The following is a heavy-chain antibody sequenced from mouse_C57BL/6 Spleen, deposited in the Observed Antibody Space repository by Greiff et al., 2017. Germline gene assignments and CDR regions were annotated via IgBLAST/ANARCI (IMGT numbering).Heavy chain of an antibody. CDR2: IDPSDSET. Sequence: VQLQQPGAELVRPGSSVKLSCKASGYTFTSYWMHWVKQRPIQGLEWIGNIDPSDSETHYNQKFKDKATLTVDKSSSTAYMQLSSLTSEDSAVYYCARSNYYGTPAMDYWGQGTSGTVSS. V-gene: IGHV1-52*01. CDR1: GYTFTSYW. D-gene: IGHD1-1*01. J-gene: IGHJ4*01. CDR3: ARSNYYGTPAMDY.